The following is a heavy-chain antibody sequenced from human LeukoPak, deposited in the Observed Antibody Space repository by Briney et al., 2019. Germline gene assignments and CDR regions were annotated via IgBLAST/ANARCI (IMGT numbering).Heavy chain of an antibody. D-gene: IGHD2-15*01. CDR2: ISGSGGST. CDR1: GFTFSSYA. Sequence: GGSLRLSCAASGFTFSSYAMSWVRQAPGKGLEWVSAISGSGGSTYYAGSVKGRFTISRDNSKNTLYLQMNSLRAEDTAVYYCAKVDSVVVVAATRGGFDYWGQGTLVTVSS. CDR3: AKVDSVVVVAATRGGFDY. V-gene: IGHV3-23*01. J-gene: IGHJ4*02.